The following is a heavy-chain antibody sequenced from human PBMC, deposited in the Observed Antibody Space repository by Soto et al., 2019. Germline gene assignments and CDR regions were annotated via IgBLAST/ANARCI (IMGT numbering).Heavy chain of an antibody. V-gene: IGHV1-46*01. CDR1: GYTFTSYY. J-gene: IGHJ4*02. CDR2: INPSGGST. Sequence: ASVKVSCKASGYTFTSYYMHWVRQAPGQGLEWMGIINPSGGSTSYAQKFQGGVTMTRDTSTSTVYMELSSLRSEDTAVYYCARDPIAAAGSTRSPFDYWGQGTLVTVSS. D-gene: IGHD6-13*01. CDR3: ARDPIAAAGSTRSPFDY.